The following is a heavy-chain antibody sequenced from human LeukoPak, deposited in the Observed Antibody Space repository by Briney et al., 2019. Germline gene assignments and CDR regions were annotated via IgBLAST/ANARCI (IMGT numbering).Heavy chain of an antibody. Sequence: SETLSLTCTVSGASMSSSSYYWGWIRQTPGRGLEWIASLDSDENTYYNAALKGRVTISVDMSLNHFSLRLSSVTAADSGVYYCARQATEYVGGFWFDPWGQGTLVAVSS. V-gene: IGHV4-39*01. CDR1: GASMSSSSYY. CDR2: LDSDENT. CDR3: ARQATEYVGGFWFDP. D-gene: IGHD3-16*01. J-gene: IGHJ5*02.